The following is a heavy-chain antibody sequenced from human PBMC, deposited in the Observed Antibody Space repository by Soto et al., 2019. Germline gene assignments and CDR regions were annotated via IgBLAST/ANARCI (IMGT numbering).Heavy chain of an antibody. Sequence: SETLSLTCAVSGGSISSGGYSWSWIRQPPGKGLEWIGYIYHSGSTYYNPPLKSRVTISVDRSKNQFSLKLSSVTAADTAVYYCAREQTGDHYGMDVWGQGTTVTVSS. D-gene: IGHD7-27*01. J-gene: IGHJ6*02. V-gene: IGHV4-30-2*01. CDR2: IYHSGST. CDR1: GGSISSGGYS. CDR3: AREQTGDHYGMDV.